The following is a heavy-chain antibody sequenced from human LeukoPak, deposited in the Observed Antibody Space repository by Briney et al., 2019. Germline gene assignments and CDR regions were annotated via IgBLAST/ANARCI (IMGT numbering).Heavy chain of an antibody. CDR3: ARDRTGRNTAQDDY. D-gene: IGHD5-18*01. CDR1: GGSVSTTSYY. J-gene: IGHJ4*02. V-gene: IGHV4-61*02. CDR2: IYTSGST. Sequence: PSETLSLTCTVSGGSVSTTSYYWTWIRQPAGKGLEWIGRIYTSGSTNYNPSLKSRVIISVDTSKNQFSLKLNSVTAADTAVYYCARDRTGRNTAQDDYWGQGTLVTVSS.